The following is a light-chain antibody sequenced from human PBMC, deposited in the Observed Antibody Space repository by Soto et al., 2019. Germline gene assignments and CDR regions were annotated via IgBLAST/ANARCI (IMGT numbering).Light chain of an antibody. V-gene: IGKV3-15*01. CDR3: QQNDNCLPWT. CDR1: QSVRSK. Sequence: EIVMTQSPATLSVSPGERATLSCRASQSVRSKLAWFQLKPGQAPRLLMYEASIRATGIPTRFSGSRSGTESTLNISGLQAEDCAVYYCQQNDNCLPWTGGQGTKVEIK. CDR2: EAS. J-gene: IGKJ1*01.